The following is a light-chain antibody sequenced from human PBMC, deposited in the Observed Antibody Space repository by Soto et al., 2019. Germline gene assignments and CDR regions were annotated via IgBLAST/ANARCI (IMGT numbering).Light chain of an antibody. V-gene: IGKV3-15*01. Sequence: EIVMPQSPATLSVSPGERATLSCRASQSVSSNFAWYQQKPGQAPRLLIYGASTRATGIPARFSGSGSGTEFTLTISSLQSEDFAVYYCQQYNNWTPWTFGQGTKVEIK. J-gene: IGKJ1*01. CDR3: QQYNNWTPWT. CDR1: QSVSSN. CDR2: GAS.